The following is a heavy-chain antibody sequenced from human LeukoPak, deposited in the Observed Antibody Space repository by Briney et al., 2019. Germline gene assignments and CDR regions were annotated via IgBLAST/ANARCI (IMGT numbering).Heavy chain of an antibody. J-gene: IGHJ3*02. V-gene: IGHV4-4*07. Sequence: SETLSLTCTVSGGSISSYYWSWIRQPAGKGLEWIGRIYTSGSTNYNPSLESRVTMSVDTSKNQFSLKLSSVTAADTAVYYCATGGIAVAAHDAFDIWGQGTMVTVSS. CDR3: ATGGIAVAAHDAFDI. CDR2: IYTSGST. D-gene: IGHD6-19*01. CDR1: GGSISSYY.